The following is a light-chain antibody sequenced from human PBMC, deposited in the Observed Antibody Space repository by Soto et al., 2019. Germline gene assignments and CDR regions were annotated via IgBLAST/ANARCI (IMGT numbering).Light chain of an antibody. Sequence: EIVLTQSPGNLSLCPGERATLSCRASQSVASRKLAWYQQKSGQAPRLLIYGASSRAIHAPDRFSGSGSGTEFTLSISSLQSQDFAVYYCKQYKEWPTFTFGQGTRLEIK. V-gene: IGKV3D-15*01. CDR2: GAS. CDR1: QSVASRK. CDR3: KQYKEWPTFT. J-gene: IGKJ5*01.